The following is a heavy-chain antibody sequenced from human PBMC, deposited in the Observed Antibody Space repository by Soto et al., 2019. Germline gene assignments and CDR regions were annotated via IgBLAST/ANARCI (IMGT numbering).Heavy chain of an antibody. CDR3: AKRGPLVGGIYYFDY. D-gene: IGHD3-16*02. Sequence: EVQLLESGGGLVQPGGSLRLSCTASGFTFSSYAMNWVRQAPGKGLEWVSSISANANNIYYADSVKGRFTISRDNSKNTLYLQMNSLRAEYTAVYYCAKRGPLVGGIYYFDYWGQGTLVTVSS. CDR2: ISANANNI. J-gene: IGHJ4*02. CDR1: GFTFSSYA. V-gene: IGHV3-23*01.